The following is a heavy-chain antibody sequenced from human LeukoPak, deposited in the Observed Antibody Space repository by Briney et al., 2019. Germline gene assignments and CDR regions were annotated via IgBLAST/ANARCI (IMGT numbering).Heavy chain of an antibody. CDR2: IYSGGST. CDR1: GFTVSSNY. J-gene: IGHJ4*02. D-gene: IGHD6-19*01. V-gene: IGHV3-66*01. CDR3: AREGGDGGIAVAGTGVY. Sequence: PGGSLRLSCAASGFTVSSNYMSWVRQAPGKGLGWVSVIYSGGSTYYADSVKGRFTISRDNSKNTLYLQMNSLRAEDTAVYYCAREGGDGGIAVAGTGVYCGQGTLVTVSS.